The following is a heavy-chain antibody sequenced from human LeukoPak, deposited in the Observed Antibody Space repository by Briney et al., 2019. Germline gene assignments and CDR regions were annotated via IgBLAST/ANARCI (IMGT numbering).Heavy chain of an antibody. J-gene: IGHJ4*02. CDR2: IWYDGSNK. D-gene: IGHD2-2*01. Sequence: PGGSLRLSCAASGFTFSSYGMHWVRQAPGKGLEWVAVIWYDGSNKYYADSVKGRFTISRDNSKNTLYLQMNSLRAEDTAVYYCARDPTDIVVVPAAIQFDYWGQGTLVIVSS. V-gene: IGHV3-33*01. CDR3: ARDPTDIVVVPAAIQFDY. CDR1: GFTFSSYG.